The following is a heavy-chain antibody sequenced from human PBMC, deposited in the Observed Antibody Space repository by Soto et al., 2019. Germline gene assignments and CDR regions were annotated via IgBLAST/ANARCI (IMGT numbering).Heavy chain of an antibody. CDR1: GCTLSIVW. V-gene: IGHV3-7*03. Sequence: WVSLRRSGSAAGCTLSIVWMTCSRIAPGKGVEWVASIKTDGSEQYYVDSVKGRFTISRDNAKNTLYLQMNSLRVEDTAVYYCARPPHGMDVWGQGTTVTVSS. J-gene: IGHJ6*02. CDR2: IKTDGSEQ. CDR3: ARPPHGMDV.